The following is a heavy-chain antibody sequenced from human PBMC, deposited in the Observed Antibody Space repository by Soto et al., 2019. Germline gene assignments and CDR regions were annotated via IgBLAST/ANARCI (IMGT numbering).Heavy chain of an antibody. CDR2: MNPNSGNT. CDR1: GYTFTSYD. J-gene: IGHJ5*02. Sequence: ASVKVSCKASGYTFTSYDINWVRQATGQGLEWMGWMNPNSGNTGYAQKFQGRVTMTRNTSISTAYMELSSLRSEDTAVYYCARGRYCSSTSCLANWFDPWGQGTLVTVSS. CDR3: ARGRYCSSTSCLANWFDP. D-gene: IGHD2-2*01. V-gene: IGHV1-8*01.